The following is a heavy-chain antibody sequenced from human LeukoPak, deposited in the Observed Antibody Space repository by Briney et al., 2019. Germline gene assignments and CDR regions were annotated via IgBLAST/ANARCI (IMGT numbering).Heavy chain of an antibody. CDR3: ARRGNNRNDFNWFDP. CDR2: ICYSGNT. CDR1: GDSIRSSPYY. V-gene: IGHV4-39*01. Sequence: SETLSLTCTVSGDSIRSSPYYWDWIRQPPGKGLEWIGSICYSGNTYYNPSLKSRVTISVDTSKNQFSLKLSSMTAADTAVYYCARRGNNRNDFNWFDPWGQGILVTVSS. J-gene: IGHJ5*02. D-gene: IGHD1-1*01.